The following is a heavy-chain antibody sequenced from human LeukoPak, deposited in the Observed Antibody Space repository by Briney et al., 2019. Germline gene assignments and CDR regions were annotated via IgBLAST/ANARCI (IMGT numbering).Heavy chain of an antibody. Sequence: SVKVSCKASGGTFSSYAISWVRQAPGQGLEWMGRIIPILGIANYAQKFQGRVTITADKSTSTAYMELSSLRSEDTAVYYCAWGDYYDTQLPSFFDYWGQGTLVTVSS. CDR2: IIPILGIA. CDR1: GGTFSSYA. CDR3: AWGDYYDTQLPSFFDY. J-gene: IGHJ4*02. V-gene: IGHV1-69*04. D-gene: IGHD3-22*01.